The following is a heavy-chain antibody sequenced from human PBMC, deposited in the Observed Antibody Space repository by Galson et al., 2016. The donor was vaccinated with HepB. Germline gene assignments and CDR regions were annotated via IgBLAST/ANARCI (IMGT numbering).Heavy chain of an antibody. CDR2: IYWDDYE. D-gene: IGHD3-10*01. Sequence: PALVKPTQTLTLTCTFSGFSLGTTAVGVGWIRQPPGQALTWLAPIYWDDYEHYSPSLKTRLTITKDTSKNQVVLTMNNMDPMDTATYYCAHFYGSGFYSWKMFDSWGQGILVIVSS. J-gene: IGHJ4*02. V-gene: IGHV2-5*02. CDR3: AHFYGSGFYSWKMFDS. CDR1: GFSLGTTAVG.